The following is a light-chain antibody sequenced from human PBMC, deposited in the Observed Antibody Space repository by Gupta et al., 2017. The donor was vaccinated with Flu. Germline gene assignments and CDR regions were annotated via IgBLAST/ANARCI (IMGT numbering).Light chain of an antibody. V-gene: IGLV1-44*01. CDR3: AAGDDSLNAWV. J-gene: IGLJ3*02. CDR2: TNN. CDR1: SSDIGSNT. Sequence: QSVLTQPPSASGTPGQRVTISCSGSSSDIGSNTVNWYQQLPGTAPKLLIYTNNRRPSGVPERFSGSKSGTSASVASSGLQAEDEADYYCAAGDDSLNAWVFDGGTKLTVL.